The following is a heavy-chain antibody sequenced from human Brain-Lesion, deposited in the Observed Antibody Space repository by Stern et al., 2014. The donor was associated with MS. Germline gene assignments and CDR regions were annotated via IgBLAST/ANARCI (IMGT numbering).Heavy chain of an antibody. CDR2: IWFDGTKK. Sequence: VQLVQSGGGVVQPGRSLRLSCAVSGFTFSSYGMYWVRQAPGKGLEWVAGIWFDGTKKNDIEYVKGRFTISRDNSKNTLSLQMTSLRAEDTAVYYCAKDKKDSSGWNLYFYGMDVWGQGTTVIVSS. D-gene: IGHD6-19*01. J-gene: IGHJ6*02. V-gene: IGHV3-33*04. CDR1: GFTFSSYG. CDR3: AKDKKDSSGWNLYFYGMDV.